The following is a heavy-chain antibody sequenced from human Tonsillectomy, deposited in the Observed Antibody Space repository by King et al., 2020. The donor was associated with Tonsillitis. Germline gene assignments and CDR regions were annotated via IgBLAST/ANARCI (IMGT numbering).Heavy chain of an antibody. J-gene: IGHJ3*02. Sequence: VQLVESGGGVVQPGTSLRLSCAASGFTFSNYAMHWVRQAPGKGLEWLAVISFDGSKIYYGDSVEGRITISRDNSKNTLFLQVSSLRAEDTALYYCAGVKSTKNAFDIWGQGTMITGSS. D-gene: IGHD2-2*01. CDR1: GFTFSNYA. CDR2: ISFDGSKI. V-gene: IGHV3-30*04. CDR3: AGVKSTKNAFDI.